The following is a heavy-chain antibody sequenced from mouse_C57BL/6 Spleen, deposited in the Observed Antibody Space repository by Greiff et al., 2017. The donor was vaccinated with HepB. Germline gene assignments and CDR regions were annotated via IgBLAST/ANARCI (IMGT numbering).Heavy chain of an antibody. Sequence: DVKLVESGGGLVQPGGSMKLSCVASGFTFSNYWMNWVRQSPEKGLEWVAQIRLKSDNYATHYAESVKGRFTISRDDSKSSVYLQMNNLRAEDTGIYYCTGAPNYYGSSPFAYWGQGTLVTVSA. CDR3: TGAPNYYGSSPFAY. CDR1: GFTFSNYW. CDR2: IRLKSDNYAT. D-gene: IGHD1-1*01. V-gene: IGHV6-3*01. J-gene: IGHJ3*01.